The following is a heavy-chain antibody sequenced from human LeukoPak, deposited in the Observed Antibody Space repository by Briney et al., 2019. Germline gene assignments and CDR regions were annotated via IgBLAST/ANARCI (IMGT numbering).Heavy chain of an antibody. D-gene: IGHD4-17*01. CDR3: ARSDDYGDYIDY. J-gene: IGHJ4*02. V-gene: IGHV3-30*02. CDR1: GFSFSSYG. Sequence: GGSLRLSFAGSGFSFSSYGMHWVRQAPGKGLEWMAFIRSDGSNKYYADSVKGRFTISRDNSKNTLYLQMNSLRAEDTAVYYCARSDDYGDYIDYWGQGTLVTVSS. CDR2: IRSDGSNK.